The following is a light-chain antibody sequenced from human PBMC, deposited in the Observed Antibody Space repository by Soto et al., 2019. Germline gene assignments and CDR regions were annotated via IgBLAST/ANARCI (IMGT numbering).Light chain of an antibody. CDR3: QQYDNWPRT. J-gene: IGKJ1*01. Sequence: IVLPQSPGTLSLSPGDGATLSCRASQSVGSNLAWYQQKPGQAPRLLIYVSSTRATGIPARFSGSGSGTEFTLTISSLQSEDCAVYYCQQYDNWPRTFGQGTKVDIK. CDR2: VSS. CDR1: QSVGSN. V-gene: IGKV3-15*01.